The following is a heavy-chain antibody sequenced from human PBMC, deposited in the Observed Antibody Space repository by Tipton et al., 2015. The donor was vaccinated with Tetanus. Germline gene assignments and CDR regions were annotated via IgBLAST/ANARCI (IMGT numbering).Heavy chain of an antibody. V-gene: IGHV1-46*01. CDR1: GYNFVDFG. J-gene: IGHJ4*02. D-gene: IGHD1-26*01. Sequence: QSGAEVKEPGASVKVSCKASGYNFVDFGISWVRQAPGQGLEWMGIIIPSGGNTRHAQKFQGRVTMTRDTSTSTVYMELSSLRSEDTAVYYCARDGGSYYTDYWGQGTLVTVSS. CDR3: ARDGGSYYTDY. CDR2: IIPSGGNT.